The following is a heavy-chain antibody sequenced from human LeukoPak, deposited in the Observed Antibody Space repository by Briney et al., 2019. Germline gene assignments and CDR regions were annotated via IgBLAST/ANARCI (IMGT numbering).Heavy chain of an antibody. CDR2: INPSGGST. V-gene: IGHV1-46*01. D-gene: IGHD3-10*01. Sequence: ASVKVSCRASGYTFTSYYMHWVRQAPGQGLEWMGIINPSGGSTTYAQKFQGRVTMTRDTSTSTVYMELSSLRSEDTAVYYCARAVGGDGSGSLWGPGTLVTVSS. J-gene: IGHJ4*02. CDR1: GYTFTSYY. CDR3: ARAVGGDGSGSL.